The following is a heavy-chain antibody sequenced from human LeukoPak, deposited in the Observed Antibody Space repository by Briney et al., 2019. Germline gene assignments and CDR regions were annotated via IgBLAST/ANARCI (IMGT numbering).Heavy chain of an antibody. CDR2: IFYSGST. Sequence: PSETLSLTCTVSGGSISSHYWSWVRQPPGKGLEWIGYIFYSGSTDYYPSLKSRVTISLDTSKNQFSLTLRSVTAADSAVYYCARWAKTLTNWGQGTLVTVSS. D-gene: IGHD2-8*01. CDR3: ARWAKTLTN. CDR1: GGSISSHY. J-gene: IGHJ4*02. V-gene: IGHV4-59*08.